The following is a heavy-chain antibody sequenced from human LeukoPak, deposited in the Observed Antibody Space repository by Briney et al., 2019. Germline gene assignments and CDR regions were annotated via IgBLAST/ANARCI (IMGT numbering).Heavy chain of an antibody. CDR1: GYTFTSYG. D-gene: IGHD3-3*01. CDR2: MNPNSGNT. Sequence: ASVKVSCKTSGYTFTSYGISWVRLAPGQGLEWMGWMNPNSGNTGYAQKFQGRVTMTRNTSISTAYMELSSLRSEDTAVYYCAREGEGYDFWSGYSQYNWFDPWGQGTLVTVSS. J-gene: IGHJ5*02. V-gene: IGHV1-8*01. CDR3: AREGEGYDFWSGYSQYNWFDP.